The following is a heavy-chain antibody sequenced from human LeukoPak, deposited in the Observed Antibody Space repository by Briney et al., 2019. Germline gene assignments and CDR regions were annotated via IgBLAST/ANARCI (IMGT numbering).Heavy chain of an antibody. J-gene: IGHJ4*02. CDR3: ARAFYDFWSGYYYNYFDY. CDR2: INPNSGGT. V-gene: IGHV1-2*02. Sequence: ASVKVSCKASGYTFTSYYMHWVRQAPGQGLEWMGWINPNSGGTNYAQKFQGRVTMTRDTSISTAYMELSRLRSDDTAVYYCARAFYDFWSGYYYNYFDYWGQGTLVTVSS. D-gene: IGHD3-3*01. CDR1: GYTFTSYY.